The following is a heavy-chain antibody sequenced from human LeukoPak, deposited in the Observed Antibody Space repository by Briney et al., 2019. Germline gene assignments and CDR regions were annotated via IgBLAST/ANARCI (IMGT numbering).Heavy chain of an antibody. Sequence: SGGSLRLSCAASGFTVSSNYMSWVRQAPGKGLEWVGRIKSKTDGGTTDYAAPVKGRFTISRDDSKNTLYLQMNSLKTEDTAVYYCTTVYYYDSSGYYAPYYYFDYWGQGTLVTVSS. CDR3: TTVYYYDSSGYYAPYYYFDY. CDR2: IKSKTDGGTT. D-gene: IGHD3-22*01. J-gene: IGHJ4*02. V-gene: IGHV3-15*01. CDR1: GFTVSSNY.